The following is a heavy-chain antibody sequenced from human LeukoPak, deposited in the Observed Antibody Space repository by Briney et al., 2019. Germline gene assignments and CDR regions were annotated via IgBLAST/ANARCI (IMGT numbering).Heavy chain of an antibody. CDR3: AREYCTSTTCSDAFEI. Sequence: SETLSLTCAVSGXSISAYNWWWSWVRQPPGKGLEWIGEIYHSGGTNYNPSLKSRVTISVDKSKNQLSLDLNSVTAADTAVYYCAREYCTSTTCSDAFEIWGQGTMVTVS. V-gene: IGHV4-4*02. J-gene: IGHJ3*02. CDR1: GXSISAYNW. CDR2: IYHSGGT. D-gene: IGHD2-2*01.